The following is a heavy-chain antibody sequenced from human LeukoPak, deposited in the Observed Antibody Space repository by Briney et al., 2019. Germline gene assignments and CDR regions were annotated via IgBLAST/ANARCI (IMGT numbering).Heavy chain of an antibody. D-gene: IGHD4-17*01. CDR1: GFSFSSYS. CDR3: AREPDYGDHLAAFDI. Sequence: GGSLRLSCAASGFSFSSYSMNWVRQAPGKGLEWVSSISSSSSFIYYADSVKGRFTISRDNAKNSLYLQMNSLRAEDTAVYYCAREPDYGDHLAAFDIWGQGTMVTVSS. J-gene: IGHJ3*02. CDR2: ISSSSSFI. V-gene: IGHV3-21*01.